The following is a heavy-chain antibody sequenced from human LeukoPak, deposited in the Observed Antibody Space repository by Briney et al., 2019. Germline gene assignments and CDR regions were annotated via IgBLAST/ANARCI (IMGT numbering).Heavy chain of an antibody. V-gene: IGHV3-23*01. CDR3: ARGVFGTMIRGVFDP. CDR2: ISGSGGST. CDR1: GFTFSSYA. Sequence: GGSLRLSCAASGFTFSSYAMSWVRQAPGKGLEWVLGISGSGGSTYSADSVKGRFTISRDNSKNTLYLQMNSLRADDTAVYYCARGVFGTMIRGVFDPWGQGTLVTVSS. D-gene: IGHD3-10*01. J-gene: IGHJ5*02.